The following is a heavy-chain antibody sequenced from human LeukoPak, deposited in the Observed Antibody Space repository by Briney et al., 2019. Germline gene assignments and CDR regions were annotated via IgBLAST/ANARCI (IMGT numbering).Heavy chain of an antibody. CDR2: ISSSSSYV. Sequence: GGSLRLSCAASGFTFSSYSMNWVRQAPGKGLEWVSFISSSSSYVYYADSVKGRFTISRDNAKNSLYLQMNSLRAEDTAVYYCARGGNSAKNDYWGQGTLVTVSS. V-gene: IGHV3-21*01. CDR1: GFTFSSYS. D-gene: IGHD4-23*01. CDR3: ARGGNSAKNDY. J-gene: IGHJ4*02.